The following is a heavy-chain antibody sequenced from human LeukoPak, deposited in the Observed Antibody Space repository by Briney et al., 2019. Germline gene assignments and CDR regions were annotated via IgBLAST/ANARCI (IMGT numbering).Heavy chain of an antibody. CDR3: ARHGYDSNGLD. J-gene: IGHJ4*02. D-gene: IGHD3-22*01. Sequence: PSETLSLTCTVSGGSINNYYWSWIRQPPGQRLQWIGYVYYSGRTSYNPSLQSRVTISVNTSKSEFSLKLSSVIAADTAVYYCARHGYDSNGLDWGKGTLVTVSS. CDR1: GGSINNYY. V-gene: IGHV4-59*08. CDR2: VYYSGRT.